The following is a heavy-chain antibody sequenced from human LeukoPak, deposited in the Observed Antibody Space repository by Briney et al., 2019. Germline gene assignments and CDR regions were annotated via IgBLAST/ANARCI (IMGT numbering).Heavy chain of an antibody. CDR3: AREPLGDYGGNSGFDY. D-gene: IGHD4-23*01. V-gene: IGHV4-59*01. Sequence: SETLSLTCTVSGSSISNYYWNWIRQPPGKGLEWIGYIYYSGGTNYNPSLKGRVTISVDTSKNQFSLKLSSVTAADTAVYYCAREPLGDYGGNSGFDYWGQGSLVTVSS. CDR1: GSSISNYY. J-gene: IGHJ4*02. CDR2: IYYSGGT.